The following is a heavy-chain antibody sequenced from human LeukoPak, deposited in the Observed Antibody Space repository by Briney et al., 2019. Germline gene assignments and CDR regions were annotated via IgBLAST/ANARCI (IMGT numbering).Heavy chain of an antibody. CDR1: GGSISSNNYY. CDR2: IYFSGST. J-gene: IGHJ5*01. D-gene: IGHD3-22*01. CDR3: ARLHYYDSSGNYYGANWFDS. V-gene: IGHV4-39*01. Sequence: PSETLSLTCTVSGGSISSNNYYWAWIRQPPGKGLEWIGSIYFSGSTYYNPSLKSRVTISVDTSKNQFSLQLSSVTAADTAVYFCARLHYYDSSGNYYGANWFDSWGLGTLVTVSS.